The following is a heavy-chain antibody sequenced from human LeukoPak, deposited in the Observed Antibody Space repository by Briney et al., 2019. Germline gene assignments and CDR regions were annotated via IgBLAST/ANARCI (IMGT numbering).Heavy chain of an antibody. J-gene: IGHJ2*01. CDR3: ARAAYSSTWYSRYFDL. V-gene: IGHV3-13*01. Sequence: GGSLRLSCAASGFTFRSYDMHWVRQATGKGLEWVSGIGTAGEIYYPGSVKGRFTISRENAKNSLYLQMNSLRAGDTAVYYCARAAYSSTWYSRYFDLWGRGTLVTVSS. CDR1: GFTFRSYD. D-gene: IGHD6-13*01. CDR2: IGTAGEI.